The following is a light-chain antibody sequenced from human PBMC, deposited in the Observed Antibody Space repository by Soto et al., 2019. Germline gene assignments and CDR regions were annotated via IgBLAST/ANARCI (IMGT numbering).Light chain of an antibody. Sequence: IASTRSRGTLSLSPGARETLSCRDSQSVRSSYLAWYQQKPGQAPRLLIYGASSRATGIPDRFSGSGSGTDFTLTISRMEPEDFAVDYCQQYGSSNTFGQGTRLEIK. CDR3: QQYGSSNT. J-gene: IGKJ2*01. V-gene: IGKV3-20*01. CDR1: QSVRSSY. CDR2: GAS.